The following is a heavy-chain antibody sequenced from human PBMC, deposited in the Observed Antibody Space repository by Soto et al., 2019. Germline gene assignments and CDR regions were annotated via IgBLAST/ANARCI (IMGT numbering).Heavy chain of an antibody. Sequence: QVQLQESGPGLVKPSETLSLTCTVSGGSISSYYWSWIRQPPGKGLEWIGYIYYSGSTNYNPSLKSRVTISVDTSKNQFSLKLSSVTAADTAVYYCARHSITGMTGWFDPWGQGTLVTVSS. V-gene: IGHV4-59*08. D-gene: IGHD1-20*01. CDR3: ARHSITGMTGWFDP. CDR1: GGSISSYY. CDR2: IYYSGST. J-gene: IGHJ5*02.